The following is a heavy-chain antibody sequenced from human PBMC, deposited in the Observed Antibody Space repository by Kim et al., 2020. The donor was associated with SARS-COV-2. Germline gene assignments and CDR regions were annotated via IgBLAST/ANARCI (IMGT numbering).Heavy chain of an antibody. J-gene: IGHJ6*02. CDR2: ISGSGGST. CDR3: AKTRGVSSWYPWWSYYYGMGV. CDR1: GFTFSSYA. V-gene: IGHV3-23*01. Sequence: GGSLRLSCAASGFTFSSYAMSWVRQAPGKGLEWVSAISGSGGSTYYADSVKGRFTISRDNSKNTLYLQMNSLRAEDTAVYYCAKTRGVSSWYPWWSYYYGMGVGGQGTTVTASS. D-gene: IGHD6-13*01.